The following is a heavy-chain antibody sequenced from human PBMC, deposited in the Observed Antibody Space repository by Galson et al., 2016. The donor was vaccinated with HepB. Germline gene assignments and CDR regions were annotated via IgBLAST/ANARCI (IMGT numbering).Heavy chain of an antibody. D-gene: IGHD3-3*01. V-gene: IGHV3-7*01. J-gene: IGHJ6*02. CDR1: GFTFSMFW. CDR3: AKVNLNYDFWSGYFLVGMDV. Sequence: SLRLSCAASGFTFSMFWVSWVRQAPGKGLEWVANIRQDGFEKDYVDSVKGRFTISRDNAKNSVYLQMNSLRAEDTAVYYCAKVNLNYDFWSGYFLVGMDVWGQGTTVTVSS. CDR2: IRQDGFEK.